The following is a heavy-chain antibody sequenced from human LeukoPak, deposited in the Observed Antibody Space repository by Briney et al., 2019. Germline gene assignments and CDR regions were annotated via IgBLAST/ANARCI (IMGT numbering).Heavy chain of an antibody. CDR3: ARGPWNYGSRDY. V-gene: IGHV4-34*01. D-gene: IGHD1-7*01. CDR1: GGSFSGYY. Sequence: SETLSLTCAVYGGSFSGYYWSWIRQPPGKGLEWIGEINHSGSTNYNPSLKSRVTISVDTSKNQFSLKLSSVTAADTAVYYCARGPWNYGSRDYWGQGTLVTVSS. CDR2: INHSGST. J-gene: IGHJ4*02.